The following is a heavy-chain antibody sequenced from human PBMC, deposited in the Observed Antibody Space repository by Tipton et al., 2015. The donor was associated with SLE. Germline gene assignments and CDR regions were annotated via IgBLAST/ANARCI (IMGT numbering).Heavy chain of an antibody. V-gene: IGHV4-59*08. CDR3: ARHAGIAARRDAVDI. CDR2: IYYNGST. Sequence: LRLSCTVSGGSISSYYWSWIRQPPGKGLEWIGYIYYNGSTNYNPSLKSRVDMSMDKSRNQFSLQLNSVTAADTAVYFCARHAGIAARRDAVDIWGQGTMVTVSS. CDR1: GGSISSYY. D-gene: IGHD6-6*01. J-gene: IGHJ3*02.